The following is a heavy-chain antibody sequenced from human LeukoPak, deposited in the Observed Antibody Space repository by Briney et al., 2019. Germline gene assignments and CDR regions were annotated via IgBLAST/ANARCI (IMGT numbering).Heavy chain of an antibody. CDR2: ITESGGIT. D-gene: IGHD3-10*01. CDR3: AKHLWFGELSAFDC. CDR1: GFSFTNYA. J-gene: IGHJ4*02. V-gene: IGHV3-23*01. Sequence: GGSLRLSCAASGFSFTNYAMTWVRQAPGKGLEWVSSITESGGITYYAASVKGRFTISRDNSKNTLSVQMNSLRAEDTAAYYCAKHLWFGELSAFDCWGQGTLVTVSS.